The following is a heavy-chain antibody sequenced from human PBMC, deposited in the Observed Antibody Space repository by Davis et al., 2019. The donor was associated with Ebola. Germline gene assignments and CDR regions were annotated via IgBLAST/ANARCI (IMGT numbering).Heavy chain of an antibody. CDR2: FSSSSSYI. CDR1: GFTLSSYS. V-gene: IGHV3-21*01. CDR3: ARELAVVYFDY. Sequence: GESPKTPCAASGFTLSSYSMNWVRQAPRQGLEWVSSFSSSSSYIYYADSVKGRFTISRDNAKNSLYLQMNSLRAEDTAVYYCARELAVVYFDYWGQGTLVTVSS. J-gene: IGHJ4*02. D-gene: IGHD6-19*01.